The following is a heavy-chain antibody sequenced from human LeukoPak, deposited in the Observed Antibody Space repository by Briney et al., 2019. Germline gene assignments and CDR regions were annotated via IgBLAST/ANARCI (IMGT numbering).Heavy chain of an antibody. CDR3: TREDHSNYNY. D-gene: IGHD4-11*01. CDR2: ISGSSSYI. Sequence: GGSLRLSCAASGFTFSTYSMNWVRQAPGKGLEWVSSISGSSSYIYYADSVRGRLTISRDNAKNSLYLQMNSLRAEDTAVYYCTREDHSNYNYWGQGTLVTVSS. J-gene: IGHJ4*02. V-gene: IGHV3-21*01. CDR1: GFTFSTYS.